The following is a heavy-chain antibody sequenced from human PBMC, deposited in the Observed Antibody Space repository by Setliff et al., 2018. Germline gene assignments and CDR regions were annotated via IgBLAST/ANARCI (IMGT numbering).Heavy chain of an antibody. D-gene: IGHD1-1*01. CDR3: ARAIPPEVPTGPYYMDV. V-gene: IGHV1-69-2*01. Sequence: GASVKVSCKASGYTFTSYGISWVQQAPGKGLEWMGRVDPEDGETIYAEKFQGRVTITADTSTDTAYMELSSLRSEDTAMYYCARAIPPEVPTGPYYMDVWGKGTTVTVSS. J-gene: IGHJ6*03. CDR1: GYTFTSYG. CDR2: VDPEDGET.